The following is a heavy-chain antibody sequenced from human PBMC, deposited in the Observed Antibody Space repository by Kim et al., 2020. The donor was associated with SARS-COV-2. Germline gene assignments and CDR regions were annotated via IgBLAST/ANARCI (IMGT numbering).Heavy chain of an antibody. CDR3: AGGGYFDL. Sequence: GSTYYNPSLKCRVTISVDTSKNQFSLKLSSVTAADTAVYYCAGGGYFDLWGRGTLVTVSS. CDR2: GST. J-gene: IGHJ2*01. V-gene: IGHV4-39*01.